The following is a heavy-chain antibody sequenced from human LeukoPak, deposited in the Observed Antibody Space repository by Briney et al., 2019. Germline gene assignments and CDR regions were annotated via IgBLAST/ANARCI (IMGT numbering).Heavy chain of an antibody. CDR3: ARASSGWYPTKPPGY. CDR1: GYTFTSYD. Sequence: RASVKVSCKASGYTFTSYDINWVRQATGQGLEWMGWMNPNSGNTGYAQKFRGRVTMTRNTSISTAYMELSSLRSEDTAVYYCARASSGWYPTKPPGYWGQGTLVTVSS. J-gene: IGHJ4*02. CDR2: MNPNSGNT. D-gene: IGHD6-19*01. V-gene: IGHV1-8*01.